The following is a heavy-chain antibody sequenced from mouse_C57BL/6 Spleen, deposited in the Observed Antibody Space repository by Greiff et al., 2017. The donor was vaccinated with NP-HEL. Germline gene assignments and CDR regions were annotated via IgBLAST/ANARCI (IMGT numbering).Heavy chain of an antibody. J-gene: IGHJ2*01. CDR1: GYTFTSYT. Sequence: VKLMESGAELARPGASVKMSCKASGYTFTSYTMHWVKQRPGQGLEWIGYIHPSSGYTKYNQKFKDKATLTADKSSSTAYMQLSSLTSEDSAVYYCARTHERWGQGTTLTGSS. V-gene: IGHV1-4*01. CDR3: ARTHER. CDR2: IHPSSGYT.